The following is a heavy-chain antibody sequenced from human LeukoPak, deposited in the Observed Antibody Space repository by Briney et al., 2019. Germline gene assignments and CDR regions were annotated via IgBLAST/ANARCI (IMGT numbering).Heavy chain of an antibody. J-gene: IGHJ4*02. V-gene: IGHV3-7*01. CDR3: ARIGYSSSSLDY. Sequence: GGSQRLSCAASGFTFSNYWMSWVRQPPGKGLEWVANIKQDGGQTYYADSMKGRLTISRDNAKNSLYLQMNSLRAEDTAVYYCARIGYSSSSLDYWGQGTLVTVSS. CDR2: IKQDGGQT. D-gene: IGHD6-6*01. CDR1: GFTFSNYW.